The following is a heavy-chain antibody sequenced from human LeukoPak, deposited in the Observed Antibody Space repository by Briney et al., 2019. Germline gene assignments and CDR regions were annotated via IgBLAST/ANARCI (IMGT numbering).Heavy chain of an antibody. D-gene: IGHD5-18*01. J-gene: IGHJ3*02. CDR2: IIPIFGTA. CDR1: GGTFSSYA. Sequence: GASVKVSCKASGGTFSSYATSWVRQAPGQGLEWMGGIIPIFGTANYAQKFQGRVTITTDESTSTAYMELSSLRSEDTAVYYCARTKGYSYGYRSAFDIWGQGTMVTVSP. V-gene: IGHV1-69*05. CDR3: ARTKGYSYGYRSAFDI.